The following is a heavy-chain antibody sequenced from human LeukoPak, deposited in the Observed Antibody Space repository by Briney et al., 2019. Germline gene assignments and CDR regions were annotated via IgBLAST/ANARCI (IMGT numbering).Heavy chain of an antibody. CDR1: GGTFSSYA. J-gene: IGHJ4*02. D-gene: IGHD2-21*02. CDR2: IIPILGIA. Sequence: AASVKVSCKASGGTFSSYAISWVRQVPGQGLEWMGRIIPILGIANYAQKFQGRVTITADKSTSTAYMELSSLRSEDTAVYYCARDTPYCGGDCYETFDYWGQGTLVTVSS. CDR3: ARDTPYCGGDCYETFDY. V-gene: IGHV1-69*04.